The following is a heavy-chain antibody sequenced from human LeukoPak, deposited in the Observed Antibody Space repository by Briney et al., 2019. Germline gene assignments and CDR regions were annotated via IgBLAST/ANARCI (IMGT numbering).Heavy chain of an antibody. V-gene: IGHV3-23*01. CDR3: AKGTTGIAVAGTGYFQH. CDR1: GFTFSSYA. CDR2: ISESGGST. J-gene: IGHJ1*01. D-gene: IGHD6-19*01. Sequence: GGSLRLSCAASGFTFSSYAMSWVRQAPGRGLEWVSGISESGGSTYYADYVKGRFTISRDNSKNPLYLQMNSLRAEDTAVYYCAKGTTGIAVAGTGYFQHWGQGTLVTVSS.